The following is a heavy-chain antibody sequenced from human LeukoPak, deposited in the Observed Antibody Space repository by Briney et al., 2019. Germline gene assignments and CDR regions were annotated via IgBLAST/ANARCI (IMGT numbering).Heavy chain of an antibody. CDR3: ARDAQYSSSSDDFDY. Sequence: SVKVSCKASGGTFSSYAISWVRQAPGQGLEWMGRIIPIFGIANYAQKFQGRVTITTDESTSTAYMELSSLRSEDTAVYYCARDAQYSSSSDDFDYWGQGTLVTVSS. J-gene: IGHJ4*02. CDR1: GGTFSSYA. D-gene: IGHD6-6*01. V-gene: IGHV1-69*05. CDR2: IIPIFGIA.